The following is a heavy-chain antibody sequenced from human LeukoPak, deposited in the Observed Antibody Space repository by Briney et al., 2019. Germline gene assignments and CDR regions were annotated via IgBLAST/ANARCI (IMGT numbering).Heavy chain of an antibody. J-gene: IGHJ3*01. V-gene: IGHV3-21*01. Sequence: GGSLRLSCAASGFTLSSYSMNGVRHAPGEGVEWGSSISSSRSYIYYADSVKGRFSISRDNAKNSLYLQMNSLGAEDTAVYYCARDREIGAGAGSIALWFDAFDCWGQGTMVTVSS. D-gene: IGHD6-19*01. CDR1: GFTLSSYS. CDR2: ISSSRSYI. CDR3: ARDREIGAGAGSIALWFDAFDC.